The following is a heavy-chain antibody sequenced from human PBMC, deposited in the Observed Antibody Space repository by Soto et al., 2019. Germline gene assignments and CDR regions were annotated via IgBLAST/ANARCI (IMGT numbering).Heavy chain of an antibody. V-gene: IGHV3-11*01. CDR2: IDSGDGTT. Sequence: RRLSCTGSGFAFGDYYMSWIRQAPGKGLEWVSYIDSGDGTTYYTDSVKGRFTISRDNAKKTVYLQMSSLRVEDTALYYCVRPYYSSSWFPFDRWGQGTLVTVSS. D-gene: IGHD6-13*01. CDR3: VRPYYSSSWFPFDR. J-gene: IGHJ4*02. CDR1: GFAFGDYY.